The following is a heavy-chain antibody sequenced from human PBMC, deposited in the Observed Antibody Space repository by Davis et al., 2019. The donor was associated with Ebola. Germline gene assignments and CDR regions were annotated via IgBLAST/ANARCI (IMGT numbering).Heavy chain of an antibody. CDR3: ARGVLVLWFGELLTDAFDI. CDR2: INHSGST. CDR1: GGSFSGYY. V-gene: IGHV4-34*01. Sequence: SETLSLTCAVYGGSFSGYYWSWIRQPPGKGLEWIGEINHSGSTNYNPSLKSRVTISVDTSKNQFSLKLSSVTAADTAVYYCARGVLVLWFGELLTDAFDIWGQGTMVTVSS. D-gene: IGHD3-10*01. J-gene: IGHJ3*02.